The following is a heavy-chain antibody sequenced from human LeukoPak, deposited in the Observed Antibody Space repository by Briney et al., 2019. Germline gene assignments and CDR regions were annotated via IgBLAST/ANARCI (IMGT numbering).Heavy chain of an antibody. D-gene: IGHD3-22*01. Sequence: GASVKVFCKASGYTFTSYDINWVRQATGQGLEWMGWMNPNSGNTGYAQKFQGRVIMTRNTSISTAYMELSSLRSEDTAVYYCARGLRTYYYDSSGYSPPAYWGQGTLVTVSS. CDR2: MNPNSGNT. CDR1: GYTFTSYD. J-gene: IGHJ4*02. V-gene: IGHV1-8*01. CDR3: ARGLRTYYYDSSGYSPPAY.